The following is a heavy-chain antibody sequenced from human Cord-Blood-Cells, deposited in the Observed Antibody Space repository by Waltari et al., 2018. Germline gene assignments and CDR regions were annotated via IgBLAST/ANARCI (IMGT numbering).Heavy chain of an antibody. CDR1: GYTFTSYY. CDR3: AREGAGRDSSSYYCDY. D-gene: IGHD6-6*01. Sequence: QVQLVQSGAEVKKPGASVKVSCKASGYTFTSYYMHWVRQAPGQGLEWMGIINPSGGRPSYAQKSPGRVRMTRDTSTSTVYRELSSLRAEDTAVYYCAREGAGRDSSSYYCDYWGQGSLVTVSS. CDR2: INPSGGRP. V-gene: IGHV1-46*01. J-gene: IGHJ4*02.